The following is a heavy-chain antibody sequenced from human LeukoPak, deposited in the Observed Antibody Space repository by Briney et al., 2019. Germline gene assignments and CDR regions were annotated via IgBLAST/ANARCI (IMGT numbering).Heavy chain of an antibody. CDR3: ARSYYYGSGSYGAFDI. CDR1: GGPITTYY. V-gene: IGHV4-4*07. Sequence: SETLSLTCTVSGGPITTYYLSWIRQPAGKGLEWIGRIYTSGSTNYNPSLKSRVTISVDTSKNQFSLKLSSVTAADTAVYYCARSYYYGSGSYGAFDIWGQGTMVTVSS. D-gene: IGHD3-10*01. CDR2: IYTSGST. J-gene: IGHJ3*02.